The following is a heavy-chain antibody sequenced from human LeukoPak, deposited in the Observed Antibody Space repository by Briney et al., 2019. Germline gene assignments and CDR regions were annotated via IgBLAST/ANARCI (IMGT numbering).Heavy chain of an antibody. CDR3: ASGGGRARSSYYYYYYMNV. D-gene: IGHD2-15*01. V-gene: IGHV1-69*13. CDR2: IIPIFCTA. Sequence: SVNVSCMASGGTLSSYDIIWVRQAPGHAREGVGVIIPIFCTANYAQKFQGRVTITADESTSTACMELSSLRSEETAVYYCASGGGRARSSYYYYYYMNVWGKGTTVTISS. J-gene: IGHJ6*03. CDR1: GGTLSSYD.